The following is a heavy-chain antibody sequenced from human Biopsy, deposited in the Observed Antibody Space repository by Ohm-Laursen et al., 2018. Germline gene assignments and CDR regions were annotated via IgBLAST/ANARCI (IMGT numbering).Heavy chain of an antibody. CDR3: ARDTELLSIGLDYNFGMVV. Sequence: ASVKVSCKAPGGTFSNYGVNWVRQAPGQGLEWLGGNIPILGTGNYAQKFQDRVTVAADTSTSTATMELRSLRSDDTAVYYCARDTELLSIGLDYNFGMVVWGQGTTVTVSS. CDR2: NIPILGTG. CDR1: GGTFSNYG. J-gene: IGHJ6*02. D-gene: IGHD1-14*01. V-gene: IGHV1-69*06.